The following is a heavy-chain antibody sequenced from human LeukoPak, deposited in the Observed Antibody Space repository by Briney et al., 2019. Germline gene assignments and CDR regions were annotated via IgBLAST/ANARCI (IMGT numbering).Heavy chain of an antibody. CDR3: ARDDSSGWFYY. J-gene: IGHJ4*02. CDR2: INQAGSEK. D-gene: IGHD6-19*01. CDR1: GFTFTGYW. V-gene: IGHV3-7*01. Sequence: GGSLRLSCAAAGFTFTGYWMNWVRQAPGKGLEWVANINQAGSEKYYVYSVKGRFTIFRDNAENSLHLQINSLTAEDTAVYYCARDDSSGWFYYWGQGTLVTVSS.